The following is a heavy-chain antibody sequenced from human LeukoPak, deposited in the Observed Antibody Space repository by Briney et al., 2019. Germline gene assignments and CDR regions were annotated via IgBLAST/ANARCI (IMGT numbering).Heavy chain of an antibody. CDR1: GYTFTGYY. V-gene: IGHV1-2*02. J-gene: IGHJ5*02. Sequence: ASVKVSCKASGYTFTGYYMHWVRQAPGQGLEWMGWINPNSGGTNYAQKFQGRVTMTRDTSISTAYMELSRLRSDDTAVYYCARVVAVAGTGGFDPWGQGTLVTVSS. CDR3: ARVVAVAGTGGFDP. CDR2: INPNSGGT. D-gene: IGHD6-19*01.